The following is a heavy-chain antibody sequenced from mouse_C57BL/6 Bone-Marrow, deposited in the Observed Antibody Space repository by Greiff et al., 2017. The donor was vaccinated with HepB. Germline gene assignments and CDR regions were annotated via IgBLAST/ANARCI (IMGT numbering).Heavy chain of an antibody. CDR2: ISYDGSN. D-gene: IGHD1-3*01. J-gene: IGHJ3*01. CDR1: GYSITSGYY. V-gene: IGHV3-6*01. CDR3: HGLAY. Sequence: DVKLVESGPGLVKPSQSLSLTCSVTGYSITSGYYWNWIRQFPGNKLEWMGYISYDGSNNYNPSLKNRISITRDTSKNQFFLKLNSVTTEDTATYYAHGLAYWGQGTLVTVSA.